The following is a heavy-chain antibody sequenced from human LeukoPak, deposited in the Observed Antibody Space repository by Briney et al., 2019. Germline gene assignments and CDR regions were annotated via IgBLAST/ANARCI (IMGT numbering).Heavy chain of an antibody. J-gene: IGHJ5*02. V-gene: IGHV4-39*01. CDR2: ISYSGST. CDR1: GGSISSSSYY. CDR3: ARHGSSTSGWFGP. Sequence: SETLSLTCTVSGGSISSSSYYWGWIRQPPGKGLEWIGSISYSGSTYYNPSLKSRVTISVDTSKNQFSLKLSSVTAADTAVYYCARHGSSTSGWFGPWGKGTLVTVSS. D-gene: IGHD6-6*01.